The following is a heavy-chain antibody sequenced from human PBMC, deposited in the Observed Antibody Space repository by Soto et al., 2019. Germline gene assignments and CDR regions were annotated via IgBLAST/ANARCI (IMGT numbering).Heavy chain of an antibody. CDR3: ARGGTQCGGECYIDF. V-gene: IGHV4-34*01. Sequence: QVQLQRWGAGLLKPSETLSLTCAVYGGSFSGYYWSWIRQPPGKGLEWIGEIDHGGSTNCNPSLKSRVALSVETSKNQFSLKLSSVTAADTAVYYCARGGTQCGGECYIDFWGQGTLVTVSS. J-gene: IGHJ4*02. CDR1: GGSFSGYY. D-gene: IGHD2-21*01. CDR2: IDHGGST.